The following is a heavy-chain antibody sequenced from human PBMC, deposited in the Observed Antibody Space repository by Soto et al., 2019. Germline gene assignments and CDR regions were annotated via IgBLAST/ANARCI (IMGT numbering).Heavy chain of an antibody. V-gene: IGHV4-39*02. D-gene: IGHD6-19*01. Sequence: XGTLSLTCTVSGGSISSSSYYWGWIRQPPGKGLEWIGSIYYSGSTYYNPSLKSRVTISVDTSKNQFSLKLSSVTAADTAVYYCAREVIAVAGRLDYWGQGTLVTVSS. J-gene: IGHJ4*02. CDR1: GGSISSSSYY. CDR2: IYYSGST. CDR3: AREVIAVAGRLDY.